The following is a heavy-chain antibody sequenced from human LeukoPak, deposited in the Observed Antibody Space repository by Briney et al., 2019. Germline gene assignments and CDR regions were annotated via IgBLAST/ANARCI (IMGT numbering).Heavy chain of an antibody. CDR1: GFTFSSYG. V-gene: IGHV3-33*01. CDR3: ARARGRYDSSGYYRAAAFDI. CDR2: IWYDGSNK. J-gene: IGHJ3*02. Sequence: PGGSLRLSCAASGFTFSSYGMHWVRQAPGKGLEWVAVIWYDGSNKYYADSAKGRFTISRDNSKNTLYLQMNSLRAEDTAVYYCARARGRYDSSGYYRAAAFDIWGQGTMVTVSP. D-gene: IGHD3-22*01.